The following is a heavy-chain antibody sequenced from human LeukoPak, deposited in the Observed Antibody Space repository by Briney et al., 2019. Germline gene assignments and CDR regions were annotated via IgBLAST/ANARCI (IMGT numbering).Heavy chain of an antibody. V-gene: IGHV4-34*01. CDR3: ARGLSSTSCYWCPNWFDP. Sequence: SETLSLTCAVYGGSFSGYYWSWIRQPPGKGLEWLGEINHSGSTNYNPSLKSRVTISVDTSKNQFSLKLSSVTAADTAVYYCARGLSSTSCYWCPNWFDPWGQGTLVTVSS. D-gene: IGHD2-2*01. J-gene: IGHJ5*02. CDR1: GGSFSGYY. CDR2: INHSGST.